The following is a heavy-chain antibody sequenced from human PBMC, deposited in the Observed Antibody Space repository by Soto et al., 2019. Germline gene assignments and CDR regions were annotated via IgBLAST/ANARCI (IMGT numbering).Heavy chain of an antibody. J-gene: IGHJ2*01. D-gene: IGHD2-15*01. CDR1: GGSFSGYY. CDR2: INHSGST. CDR3: ARVSRVRWYPDWYFDL. V-gene: IGHV4-34*01. Sequence: QVQLQQWGAGLLKPSETLSLTCAVYGGSFSGYYWSWIRQPPGKGLEWIGEINHSGSTNYNPSLKSRVTISVYTAKSQFSLKLSAVTAADTAVYYCARVSRVRWYPDWYFDLWGRGTLVTVSS.